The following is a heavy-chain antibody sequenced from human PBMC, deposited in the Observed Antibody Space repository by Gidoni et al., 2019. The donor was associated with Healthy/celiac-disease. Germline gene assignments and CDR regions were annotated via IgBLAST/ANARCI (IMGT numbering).Heavy chain of an antibody. CDR3: ARAPLTEPYDGGFDY. J-gene: IGHJ4*02. CDR1: GFPFSSYS. CDR2: ISSSSSYI. V-gene: IGHV3-21*01. Sequence: EVQLVESGGGLVKPGGSLSLSCAASGFPFSSYSMNWFRQAPGKGLEWVSSISSSSSYIYYADSVKGRFTISRDNAKNSLYLQMNSLRAEDTAVYYCARAPLTEPYDGGFDYWGQGTLVTVSS. D-gene: IGHD3-16*01.